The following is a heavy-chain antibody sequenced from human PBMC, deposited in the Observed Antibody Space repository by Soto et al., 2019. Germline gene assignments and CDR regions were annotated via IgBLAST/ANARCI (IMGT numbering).Heavy chain of an antibody. CDR1: GYTFTSYG. V-gene: IGHV1-18*01. CDR2: ISAYNGNT. Sequence: QVQLVQSGAEVKKPGASVKVSCKASGYTFTSYGISWXRQAPXQGXXWMGWISAYNGNTNYAQKLQGRVTMTTDTSTSTASMELRSLRSDDTAVYYCARGGDSSGWYYIDYWGQGTLVTVSS. D-gene: IGHD6-19*01. CDR3: ARGGDSSGWYYIDY. J-gene: IGHJ4*02.